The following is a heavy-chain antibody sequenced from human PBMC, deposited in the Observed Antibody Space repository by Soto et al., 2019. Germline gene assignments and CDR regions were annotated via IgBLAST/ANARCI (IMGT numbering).Heavy chain of an antibody. Sequence: GGSLRLSCAASGFTFSSYGMHWVRQAPGKGLEWVAVISYDRSNKYYADSVKGRFTISRDNSKNTLYLQMNSLRAEDTAVYYCAKDSQREPFDYWGQGTLVTVSS. CDR3: AKDSQREPFDY. CDR1: GFTFSSYG. J-gene: IGHJ4*02. CDR2: ISYDRSNK. V-gene: IGHV3-30*18.